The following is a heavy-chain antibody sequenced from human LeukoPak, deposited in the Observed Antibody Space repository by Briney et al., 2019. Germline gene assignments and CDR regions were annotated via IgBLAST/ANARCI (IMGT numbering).Heavy chain of an antibody. J-gene: IGHJ4*02. Sequence: GGSLRLSCAASGFTFSSYSMNWVRQAPGKGLEWVSTISAGGGSTYYADSVGGRFTISRDNPKNTLFLQMNSLRAEDTAVYYCAKDRSITPGYWGQGTLVTVSS. D-gene: IGHD3-10*01. CDR1: GFTFSSYS. CDR3: AKDRSITPGY. CDR2: ISAGGGST. V-gene: IGHV3-23*01.